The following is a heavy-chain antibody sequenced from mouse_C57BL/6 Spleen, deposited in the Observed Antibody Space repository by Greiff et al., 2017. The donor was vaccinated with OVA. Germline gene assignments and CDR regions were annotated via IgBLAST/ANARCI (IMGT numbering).Heavy chain of an antibody. D-gene: IGHD1-1*01. Sequence: QVQLQQPGTELVKPGASVKLSCKASGYTFTSYWMHWVKQRPGQGLEWIGNINPSNGGTIYNEKFKSKATLTVDKSSSTAYMQLSSLTSEDSAVDYCARGGYYGSSWAFDYWGQGTTLTVSS. CDR1: GYTFTSYW. CDR3: ARGGYYGSSWAFDY. V-gene: IGHV1-53*01. J-gene: IGHJ2*01. CDR2: INPSNGGT.